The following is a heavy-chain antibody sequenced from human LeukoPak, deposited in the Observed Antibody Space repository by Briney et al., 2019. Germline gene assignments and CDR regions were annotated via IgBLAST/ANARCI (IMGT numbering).Heavy chain of an antibody. Sequence: SVKVSCKASGGTFSSYAISWVRQAPGQGLEWMGGIIPIFGTANYAQKFQGRVTITTDESTSTAYMELSSLRSEDTAVYYCAVSGDILTGYTARSSGYPDDYWGQGTRVTVSS. J-gene: IGHJ4*02. CDR3: AVSGDILTGYTARSSGYPDDY. V-gene: IGHV1-69*05. D-gene: IGHD3-9*01. CDR2: IIPIFGTA. CDR1: GGTFSSYA.